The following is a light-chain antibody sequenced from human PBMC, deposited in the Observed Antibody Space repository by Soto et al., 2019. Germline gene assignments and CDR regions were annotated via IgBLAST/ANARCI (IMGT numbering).Light chain of an antibody. V-gene: IGKV3-20*01. J-gene: IGKJ1*01. CDR3: QQYGSSRT. Sequence: IVLTQSAGTLAFSPGERATLSCRASQSVSSSYLAWYQQKPGQAPGLLIYGASSRATGIPDRFSGSGSGTDFTLTISRMEPEDFAVYDCQQYGSSRTFGQGTKVDIK. CDR1: QSVSSSY. CDR2: GAS.